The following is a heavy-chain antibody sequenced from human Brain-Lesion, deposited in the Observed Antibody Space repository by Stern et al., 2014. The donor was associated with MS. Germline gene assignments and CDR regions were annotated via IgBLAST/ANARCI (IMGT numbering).Heavy chain of an antibody. CDR2: IFNGGST. Sequence: QVQLGQSGPGLVKPSQTLSLSCTVSGGSISSGGYYWSWIRQPAGKGLEWIGRIFNGGSTRYNPSLQSRVTTSINTSKNQFSLRLTSMTAADTAVYYCARGRVVPGFQYYATDVWGQGTTVIVSS. CDR1: GGSISSGGYY. D-gene: IGHD2-2*01. J-gene: IGHJ6*02. CDR3: ARGRVVPGFQYYATDV. V-gene: IGHV4-61*02.